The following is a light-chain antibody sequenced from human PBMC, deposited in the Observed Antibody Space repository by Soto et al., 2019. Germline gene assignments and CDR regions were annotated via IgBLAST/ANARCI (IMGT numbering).Light chain of an antibody. V-gene: IGLV2-14*01. J-gene: IGLJ1*01. CDR3: SSYTSTSTLLV. CDR1: RSDVGGYNY. Sequence: QSALTQPASVSGSPGQSITISCTGTRSDVGGYNYVSWYQQHPGKAPKLMIFEVSNRPSGVSNRFSGSKSGNTASLTISGLPDADDDDYYCSSYTSTSTLLVFGTGTKLTVL. CDR2: EVS.